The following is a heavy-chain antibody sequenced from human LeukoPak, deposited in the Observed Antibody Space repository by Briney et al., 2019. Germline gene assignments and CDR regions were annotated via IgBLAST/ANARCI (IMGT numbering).Heavy chain of an antibody. CDR3: ARDRSDQLPRLRAFDI. CDR1: GFTFSSYA. CDR2: ISYDGSNK. J-gene: IGHJ3*02. V-gene: IGHV3-30-3*01. Sequence: GGSLRLSCAASGFTFSSYAMHWVRKAPGKGLEWVAVISYDGSNKYYADSVKGRFTISRDNSKNTLYLQMNSLRAEDTAVYYCARDRSDQLPRLRAFDIWGQGTMVTVSS. D-gene: IGHD2-2*01.